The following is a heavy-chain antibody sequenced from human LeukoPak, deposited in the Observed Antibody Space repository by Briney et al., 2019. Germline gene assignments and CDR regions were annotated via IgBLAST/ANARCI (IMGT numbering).Heavy chain of an antibody. CDR1: GLTFSGYV. CDR2: ISANGGRT. V-gene: IGHV3-23*01. D-gene: IGHD2-8*02. CDR3: AKGPERRGFCSGSACYSDC. Sequence: PGGSLRLSCAASGLTFSGYVMSWARQAPGKGLEWVAAISANGGRTYYTESVKGHFTISRDNSKNTLYLRMNSLRADDTAVYYCAKGPERRGFCSGSACYSDCWGQGTLVTVSS. J-gene: IGHJ4*02.